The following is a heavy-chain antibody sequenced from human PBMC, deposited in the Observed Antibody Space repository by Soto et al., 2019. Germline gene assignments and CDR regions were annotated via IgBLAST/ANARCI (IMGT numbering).Heavy chain of an antibody. V-gene: IGHV3-23*01. CDR1: DFTFSSYA. CDR3: ANFLMITFGGAQKHLDY. J-gene: IGHJ4*02. Sequence: XGSLCLCCAVSDFTFSSYAMSCVRRDPGKGLEGVSANRGSGGGTYYADSVKSRFTISRDNSKKTLYLQMNSLRAEDTAVYYCANFLMITFGGAQKHLDYRGQGTLGTVPS. D-gene: IGHD3-16*01. CDR2: NRGSGGGT.